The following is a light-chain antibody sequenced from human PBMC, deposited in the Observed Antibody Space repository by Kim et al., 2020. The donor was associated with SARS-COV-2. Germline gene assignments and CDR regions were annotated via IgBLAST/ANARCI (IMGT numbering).Light chain of an antibody. J-gene: IGLJ1*01. CDR1: SSDVGAYNH. CDR2: EVN. Sequence: QSALIQPASVSGSLGQSITISCTGTSSDVGAYNHVSWYQQHPGKAPKLIIYEVNSRPSGGSYRFSGSKSGNAASLTISGLQAEDEADYYCCSHTTSGTYVFGAGTKVT. V-gene: IGLV2-14*03. CDR3: CSHTTSGTYV.